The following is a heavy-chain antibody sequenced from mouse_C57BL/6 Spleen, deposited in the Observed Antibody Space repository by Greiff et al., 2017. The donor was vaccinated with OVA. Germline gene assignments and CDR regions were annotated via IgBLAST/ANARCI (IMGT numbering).Heavy chain of an antibody. Sequence: QVQLQQSGAELVRPGTSVKVSCKASGYAFTNYLIEWVKQRPGQGLEWIGVINPGSGGNNYNEEFKGKGTLTADKSSSTAYMQLSSLTSEDSAVYFCARGYYERYYAMYYWGQGTSVTVSS. CDR1: GYAFTNYL. CDR3: ARGYYERYYAMYY. J-gene: IGHJ4*01. CDR2: INPGSGGN. V-gene: IGHV1-54*01. D-gene: IGHD2-4*01.